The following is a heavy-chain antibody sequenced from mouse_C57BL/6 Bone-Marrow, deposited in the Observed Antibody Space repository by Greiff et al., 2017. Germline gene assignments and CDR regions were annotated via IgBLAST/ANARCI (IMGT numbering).Heavy chain of an antibody. D-gene: IGHD2-5*01. CDR2: IDPSDSYT. CDR1: GYTFTSYW. V-gene: IGHV1-50*01. Sequence: QVQLQQSGAELVKPGASVKLSCKASGYTFTSYWMQWVKQRPGQGLEWIGEIDPSDSYTNYNQKFKGKATMTVDKSSSTAYMQLSSLTSKDSAVYYCARWGPYSNYVYAYWDQGHLVTVSA. J-gene: IGHJ3*01. CDR3: ARWGPYSNYVYAY.